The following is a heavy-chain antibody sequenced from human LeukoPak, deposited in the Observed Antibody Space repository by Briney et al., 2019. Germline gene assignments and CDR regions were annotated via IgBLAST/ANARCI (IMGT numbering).Heavy chain of an antibody. Sequence: PGGSLRLSCAASGFTFSSYAMSWVRQAPGKGLEWVSAISGSGGSTYYADSVKGRFTISRDNSKSTLYLQMNSLRAEDTAVYYCAKGPTSGSYYGPFGYWGQGTLVTVSS. J-gene: IGHJ4*02. CDR2: ISGSGGST. CDR1: GFTFSSYA. V-gene: IGHV3-23*01. D-gene: IGHD1-26*01. CDR3: AKGPTSGSYYGPFGY.